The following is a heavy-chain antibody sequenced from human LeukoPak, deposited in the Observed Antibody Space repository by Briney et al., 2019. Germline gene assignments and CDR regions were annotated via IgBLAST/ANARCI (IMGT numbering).Heavy chain of an antibody. J-gene: IGHJ6*03. CDR3: ARDAYIVGADGDYYYYMDV. Sequence: GGSLRLSCAASGFTFSSYWMSWVRQAPGKGLEWVANIKQDGSEKYYVDSVKGRFTISRDNAKNSLYLQMNSLRAEDTAVYYCARDAYIVGADGDYYYYMDVWGKGTTVTVSS. D-gene: IGHD1-26*01. CDR2: IKQDGSEK. V-gene: IGHV3-7*01. CDR1: GFTFSSYW.